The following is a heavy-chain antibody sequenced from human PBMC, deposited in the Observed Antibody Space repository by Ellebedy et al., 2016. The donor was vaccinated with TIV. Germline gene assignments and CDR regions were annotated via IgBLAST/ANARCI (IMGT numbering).Heavy chain of an antibody. D-gene: IGHD5-18*01. J-gene: IGHJ4*02. CDR1: GFSLSTSGMC. CDR3: ARSNRSGDTAMGLFDY. V-gene: IGHV2-70*11. CDR2: IDWDDDK. Sequence: SGPTLVKPTQTLTLTCTFTGFSLSTSGMCVSWIRQPPGKALEWLARIDWDDDKYYSTSLKTRLTISKDTSKNQVVLTMTNIDPVDTATYYCARSNRSGDTAMGLFDYWGQGTLVTVSS.